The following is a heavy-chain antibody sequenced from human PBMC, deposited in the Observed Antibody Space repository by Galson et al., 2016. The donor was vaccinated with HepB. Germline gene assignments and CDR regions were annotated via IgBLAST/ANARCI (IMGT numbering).Heavy chain of an antibody. CDR1: GDSISSYS. CDR3: ARISRRSYWNPLDY. Sequence: SETLSLTCTVHGDSISSYSWSWIRQPAGKGLEWIGRIYIGAHTNYNPAFKSRVTMSGDTSKSQFSLKLTSVTAADTAVYYCARISRRSYWNPLDYWGPGILVIVSS. CDR2: IYIGAHT. J-gene: IGHJ4*02. D-gene: IGHD1-26*01. V-gene: IGHV4-4*07.